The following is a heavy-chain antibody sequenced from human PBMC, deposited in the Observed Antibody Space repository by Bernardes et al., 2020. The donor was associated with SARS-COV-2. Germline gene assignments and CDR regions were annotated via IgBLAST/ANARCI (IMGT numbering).Heavy chain of an antibody. Sequence: GGSLRLSCAASGFTFSSYSMNWVRQAPGKGLEWVSSISSSSSYIYYADSVKGRFTISRDNAKNSLYLQMNSLRAEDTAVYYCARDIYCSSTSCYAFYYGMDVWGQGTTVTVSS. J-gene: IGHJ6*02. CDR3: ARDIYCSSTSCYAFYYGMDV. CDR1: GFTFSSYS. V-gene: IGHV3-21*01. CDR2: ISSSSSYI. D-gene: IGHD2-2*01.